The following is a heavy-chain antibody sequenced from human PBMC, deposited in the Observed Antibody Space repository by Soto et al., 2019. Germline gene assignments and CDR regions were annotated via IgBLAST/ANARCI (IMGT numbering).Heavy chain of an antibody. CDR2: ISYDGSNK. D-gene: IGHD2-15*01. CDR1: GFTFSSYA. V-gene: IGHV3-30-3*01. CDR3: ARDLTPRTHYYYYGMDV. Sequence: QVQLVESGGGVVQPGRSLRLSCAASGFTFSSYAMHWVRQAPGKGLEWVAVISYDGSNKYYADSVKGRFTISRDNSKNTLYLQMNSLRAEDTAVYYCARDLTPRTHYYYYGMDVWGQGTTVTVSS. J-gene: IGHJ6*02.